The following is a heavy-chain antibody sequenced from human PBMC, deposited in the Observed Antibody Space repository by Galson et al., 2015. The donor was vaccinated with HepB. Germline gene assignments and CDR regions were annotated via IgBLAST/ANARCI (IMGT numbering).Heavy chain of an antibody. D-gene: IGHD3-10*01. CDR3: ANGEGEFYGMDV. J-gene: IGHJ6*02. CDR2: ISGNGGGP. V-gene: IGHV3-23*01. CDR1: GFTFSSYA. Sequence: SLRLSCAASGFTFSSYAMSWVRQAPGKGLEWVSGISGNGGGPYYTDSVKGRFTISRDNSKNTLYLQMNSLRAENTAVYYCANGEGEFYGMDVWGQGTTVTVSS.